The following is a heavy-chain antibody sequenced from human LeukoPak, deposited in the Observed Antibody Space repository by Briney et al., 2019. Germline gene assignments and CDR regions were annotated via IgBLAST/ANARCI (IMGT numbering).Heavy chain of an antibody. Sequence: SETLSLTCTVSGYSISSGYYWGWIRQPPGKGLEWIGSIYHSGSTYYNPSLKSRVTISVDTSKNQFSLKLSSVTAADTAVYYCARHPSLPYFDYWGQGTLVTVSS. V-gene: IGHV4-38-2*02. D-gene: IGHD1-26*01. CDR2: IYHSGST. CDR3: ARHPSLPYFDY. J-gene: IGHJ4*02. CDR1: GYSISSGYY.